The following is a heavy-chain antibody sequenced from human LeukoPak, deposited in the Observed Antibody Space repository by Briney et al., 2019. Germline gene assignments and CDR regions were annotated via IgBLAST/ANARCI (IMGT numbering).Heavy chain of an antibody. CDR2: IYYSGST. J-gene: IGHJ4*02. CDR1: GGSFSSYY. Sequence: SETLSLTCTVSGGSFSSYYWSWIRQPPGKGLGWIGYIYYSGSTKYNPSLKSRVTISLDTSKNQFSLKLSSVTAADTAVYYCARSELLWFGGVNSGFDYWGQGTLVTVSS. D-gene: IGHD3-10*01. CDR3: ARSELLWFGGVNSGFDY. V-gene: IGHV4-59*01.